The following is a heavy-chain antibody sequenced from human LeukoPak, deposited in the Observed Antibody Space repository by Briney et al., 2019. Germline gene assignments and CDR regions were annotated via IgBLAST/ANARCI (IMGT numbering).Heavy chain of an antibody. CDR3: ARDPFRSSFDY. J-gene: IGHJ4*02. V-gene: IGHV4-61*02. CDR2: IHSSGNS. Sequence: SQTLSLTCTVSGGSISSGSYYWSWIRQPAGKGLEWIGRIHSSGNSYYNPSLKSRVTMSIDTSQNQFSLKLTAVTAADTAVYYCARDPFRSSFDYWGQGTLVTVSS. CDR1: GGSISSGSYY. D-gene: IGHD3-16*01.